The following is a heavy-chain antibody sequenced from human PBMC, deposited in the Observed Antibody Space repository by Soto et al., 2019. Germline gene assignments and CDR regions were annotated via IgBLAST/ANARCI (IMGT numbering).Heavy chain of an antibody. D-gene: IGHD1-20*01. CDR3: ARRDNWNAEYYYGMDV. CDR2: IDPSDSYT. V-gene: IGHV5-10-1*01. J-gene: IGHJ6*02. Sequence: PGESLKTSCQGSGYSFTSYWISWVRQMPGKGLEWMGRIDPSDSYTNYSPSFQGHVTISADKSISTAYLQWSSRKASDTAMYYCARRDNWNAEYYYGMDVWGQGTTVTVSS. CDR1: GYSFTSYW.